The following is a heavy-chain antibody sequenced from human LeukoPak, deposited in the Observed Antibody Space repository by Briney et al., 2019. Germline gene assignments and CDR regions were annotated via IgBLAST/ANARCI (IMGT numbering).Heavy chain of an antibody. Sequence: GESLKISGKGSGYSFTYWIGWVRQMPGKGLEWMGLIYSGDSHTKYSPSFQGRVTISADNSISTAYLQWSSLEASDIAMYYCASARHGDYVWDYWGQGTLVTVSS. J-gene: IGHJ4*02. V-gene: IGHV5-51*01. D-gene: IGHD4-17*01. CDR3: ASARHGDYVWDY. CDR1: GYSFTYW. CDR2: IYSGDSHT.